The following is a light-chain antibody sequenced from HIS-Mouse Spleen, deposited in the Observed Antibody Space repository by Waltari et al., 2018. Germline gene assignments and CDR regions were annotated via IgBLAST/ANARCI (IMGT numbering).Light chain of an antibody. V-gene: IGLV3-1*01. J-gene: IGLJ2*01. CDR2: KDS. CDR3: QAWDSSTVV. CDR1: KLGDKY. Sequence: SYELTQPPSVSVSPGQTASITCSGDKLGDKYACWYQQKPGQSPVLVIYKDSKRHAGIPERFSGSNSGNTATLTISGTQAMDEADYYCQAWDSSTVVFGGGTKLTVL.